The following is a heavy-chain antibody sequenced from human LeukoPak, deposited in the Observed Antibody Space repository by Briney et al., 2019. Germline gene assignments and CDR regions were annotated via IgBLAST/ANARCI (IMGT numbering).Heavy chain of an antibody. CDR3: ARDSITMIVDASPHDY. CDR1: GFTFSSYW. CDR2: IKQDGSEK. J-gene: IGHJ4*02. D-gene: IGHD3-22*01. Sequence: GSLRLSCAASGFTFSSYWMSWVRQAPGKGLEWVANIKQDGSEKYYVDSVKGRFTISRDNAKNSLYLQMNSLRAEDTAVYYCARDSITMIVDASPHDYWGQGTLVTVSS. V-gene: IGHV3-7*01.